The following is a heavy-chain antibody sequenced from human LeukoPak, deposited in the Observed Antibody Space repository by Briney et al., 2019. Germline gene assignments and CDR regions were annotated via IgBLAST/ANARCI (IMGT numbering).Heavy chain of an antibody. CDR3: AKDLIYSSSWPRFDY. Sequence: GGSLRLSCAASGFTFDDYAMHWVRQAPGKGLEWVSVMSGSGTTTYYADSVKGRFTISRDNSKNMLYLQMNSLRAEDTAVYYCAKDLIYSSSWPRFDYWGQGTLVTVSS. CDR2: MSGSGTTT. V-gene: IGHV3-23*01. D-gene: IGHD6-13*01. CDR1: GFTFDDYA. J-gene: IGHJ4*02.